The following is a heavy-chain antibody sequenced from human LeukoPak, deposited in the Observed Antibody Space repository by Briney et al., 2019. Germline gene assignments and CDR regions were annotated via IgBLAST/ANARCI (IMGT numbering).Heavy chain of an antibody. CDR1: GGSISSYY. Sequence: SETLSLTCTVSGGSISSYYWSWIRQPPGKGLEWIGYIYYSGSTNYNPSLKSRVTISVDTSKSQFSLKLSSVTAADTAVYYCARDGDYMEYYFDYWGQGTLVTVSS. D-gene: IGHD4-11*01. J-gene: IGHJ4*02. V-gene: IGHV4-59*01. CDR2: IYYSGST. CDR3: ARDGDYMEYYFDY.